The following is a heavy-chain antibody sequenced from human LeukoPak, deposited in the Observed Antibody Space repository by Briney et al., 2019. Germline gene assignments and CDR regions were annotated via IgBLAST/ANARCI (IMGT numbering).Heavy chain of an antibody. Sequence: SETLSLTCAVYGGSFSGYYWSWIRQPPGKGLEWIGEINHSGSTNYNPSLKSRVTISVDTSKNQFSLKLSSVTAADTAVYYCARGRWLLWFGELLGHDYWGQGTLVTVSS. V-gene: IGHV4-34*01. CDR2: INHSGST. CDR1: GGSFSGYY. J-gene: IGHJ4*02. CDR3: ARGRWLLWFGELLGHDY. D-gene: IGHD3-10*01.